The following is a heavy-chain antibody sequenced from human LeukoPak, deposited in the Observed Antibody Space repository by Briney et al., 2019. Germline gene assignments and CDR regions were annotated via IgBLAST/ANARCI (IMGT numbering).Heavy chain of an antibody. D-gene: IGHD5-12*01. CDR2: ISGSGDKT. V-gene: IGHV3-23*01. J-gene: IGHJ4*02. CDR1: GFTFSTYA. Sequence: GGSLRLSCAASGFTFSTYAMSWVRQAPGKGLEWVSVISGSGDKTYYADSVKGRFTISRDNSKNTLYLQMNSLRAEDTAVYYCAKDLVYSAYDFGQFFDYWGQGTLVTVSS. CDR3: AKDLVYSAYDFGQFFDY.